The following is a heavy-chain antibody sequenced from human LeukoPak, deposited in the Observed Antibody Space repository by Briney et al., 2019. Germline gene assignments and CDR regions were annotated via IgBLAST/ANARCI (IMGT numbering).Heavy chain of an antibody. CDR2: INPNSGGT. J-gene: IGHJ4*02. Sequence: ASVKVSCKASGYTFTGYYMHWVRQAPGQGPEWMGWINPNSGGTNYAQKFQGRVTMTRDTSISTAHMELSRLRSDDTAVYYCARGPYSGSYQDYWGQGTLVTVSS. V-gene: IGHV1-2*02. CDR3: ARGPYSGSYQDY. CDR1: GYTFTGYY. D-gene: IGHD1-26*01.